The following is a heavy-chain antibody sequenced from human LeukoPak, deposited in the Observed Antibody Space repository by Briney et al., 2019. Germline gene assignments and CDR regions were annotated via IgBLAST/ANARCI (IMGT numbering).Heavy chain of an antibody. CDR2: ISYDGSNK. D-gene: IGHD5-12*01. J-gene: IGHJ4*02. V-gene: IGHV3-30-3*01. CDR1: RFTFNAYA. Sequence: GGSLRLSCAASRFTFNAYAMHWVRQAPGKGLEWVAVISYDGSNKYYADSVKGRFTISRDNSKNTLYLQMNSLRAEDTAVYYCARDKVNSGYEGYYFDYWGQGTLVTVSS. CDR3: ARDKVNSGYEGYYFDY.